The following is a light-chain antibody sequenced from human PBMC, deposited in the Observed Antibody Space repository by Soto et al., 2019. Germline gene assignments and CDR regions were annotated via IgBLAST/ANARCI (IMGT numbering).Light chain of an antibody. CDR2: LNSDGSH. CDR3: QTWGTGMV. V-gene: IGLV4-69*01. Sequence: QPVLTQSPSASASLEASVKLTCTLSSGHSSYAIAWHQQQPEKGPRYLMKLNSDGSHSKGDGIPDRFSGSSSGAERYLTISSLQSEDEADYYCQTWGTGMVFGGGTKLTVL. J-gene: IGLJ2*01. CDR1: SGHSSYA.